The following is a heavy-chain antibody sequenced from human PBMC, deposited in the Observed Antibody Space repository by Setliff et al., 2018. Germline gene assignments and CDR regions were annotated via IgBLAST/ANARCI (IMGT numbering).Heavy chain of an antibody. CDR3: ARIRLCGGRVICPPGRYVDV. CDR2: IGGRGIST. J-gene: IGHJ6*03. D-gene: IGHD2-15*01. CDR1: GFTFGDFA. V-gene: IGHV3-23*01. Sequence: GGSLRLSCAASGFTFGDFAMTWVRQAPGKGLEWVSGIGGRGISTYYADSVKGRFIISRDNSKNSLYLQMNGLKTEDRAVYYCARIRLCGGRVICPPGRYVDVWGKGTTVTVSS.